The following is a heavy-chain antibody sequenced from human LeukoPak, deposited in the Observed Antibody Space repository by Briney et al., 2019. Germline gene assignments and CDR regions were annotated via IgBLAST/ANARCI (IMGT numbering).Heavy chain of an antibody. J-gene: IGHJ4*02. Sequence: GGSLRLSCAASGFTFSRYWMSWVRQAPGKGLEWVANIKQDGSDKYYVDSVKGRYTISRDNAKNSLYLQTNSLRAEDTALYYCARDSTALSGWFDYWGQGTLVTVSS. CDR1: GFTFSRYW. CDR2: IKQDGSDK. CDR3: ARDSTALSGWFDY. D-gene: IGHD2-21*02. V-gene: IGHV3-7*01.